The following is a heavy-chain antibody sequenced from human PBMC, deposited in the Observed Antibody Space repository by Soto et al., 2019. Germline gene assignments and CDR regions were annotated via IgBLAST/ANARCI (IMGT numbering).Heavy chain of an antibody. V-gene: IGHV3-20*04. CDR2: INWNGGST. D-gene: IGHD6-19*01. J-gene: IGHJ4*02. CDR1: GFTFDDYG. CDR3: ARLYSSGWYGPGRY. Sequence: EVPLVESGGGVVRPGGSLRLSCAASGFTFDDYGMSWVRQAPGKGLEWVSGINWNGGSTGYADSVKGRFTISRDNARNSLYLQMNSLRAEDTALYYCARLYSSGWYGPGRYWGQGTLVTVSS.